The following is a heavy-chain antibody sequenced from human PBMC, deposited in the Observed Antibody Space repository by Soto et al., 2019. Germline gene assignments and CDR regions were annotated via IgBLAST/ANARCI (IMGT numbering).Heavy chain of an antibody. J-gene: IGHJ3*02. CDR3: ARAGSLRYFDWLPDPSVFDI. CDR2: ISAYNGNT. V-gene: IGHV1-18*01. D-gene: IGHD3-9*01. CDR1: GYTFTSYG. Sequence: ASVKVSCKASGYTFTSYGISWVRQAPGQGLEWMGWISAYNGNTNYAQKLQGRVTMTTDTSTSTAYMELRSLRSDDTAVYYCARAGSLRYFDWLPDPSVFDIWGQGTMVIVSS.